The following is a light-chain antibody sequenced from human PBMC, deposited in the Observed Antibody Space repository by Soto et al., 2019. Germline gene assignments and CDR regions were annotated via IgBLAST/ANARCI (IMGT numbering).Light chain of an antibody. V-gene: IGLV2-14*01. Sequence: QSVLTQSASVSESAGQSITISCTGTSSDVGAYNYVSWYQQHPGKAPKLMIYEVSNRPSGVSNRFSGSKSDNTASLTISGLQAEDEADYYCSSYTSSSTLVFGTGTKLTVL. CDR3: SSYTSSSTLV. CDR2: EVS. CDR1: SSDVGAYNY. J-gene: IGLJ1*01.